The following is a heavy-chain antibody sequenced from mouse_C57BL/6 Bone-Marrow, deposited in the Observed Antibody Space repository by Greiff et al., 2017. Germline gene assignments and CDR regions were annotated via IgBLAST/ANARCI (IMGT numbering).Heavy chain of an antibody. CDR1: GFTFSDYY. J-gene: IGHJ1*03. Sequence: EVHLVESEGGLVQPGSSMKLSCTASGFTFSDYYMAWVRQVPEKGLEWVANINYDGSSTYYLDSLKSRFIISRDNAKNILYLQMSSLKSEDTATYYGARDGYYGSSYWYFDVWGTGTTVTVSS. D-gene: IGHD1-1*01. CDR2: INYDGSST. V-gene: IGHV5-16*01. CDR3: ARDGYYGSSYWYFDV.